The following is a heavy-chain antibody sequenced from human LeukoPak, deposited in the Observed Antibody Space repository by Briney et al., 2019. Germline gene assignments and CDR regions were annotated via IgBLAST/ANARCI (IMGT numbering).Heavy chain of an antibody. D-gene: IGHD2-8*01. CDR1: GFTFSSYG. Sequence: GGSLRLSCAASGFTFSSYGTHWVRQAPGKGLEWVAFIRYDGSNKYYADSVKGRFTITRDNSKNTLYLQMNSLRAEDTAVYYCAKVNGVFYYMDVWGKGTTVTISS. J-gene: IGHJ6*03. CDR3: AKVNGVFYYMDV. CDR2: IRYDGSNK. V-gene: IGHV3-30*02.